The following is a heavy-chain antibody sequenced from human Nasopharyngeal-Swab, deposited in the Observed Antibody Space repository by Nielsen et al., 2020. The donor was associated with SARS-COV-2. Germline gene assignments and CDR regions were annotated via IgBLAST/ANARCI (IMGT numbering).Heavy chain of an antibody. CDR2: IYGGGFVT. CDR3: ASARGSLDY. J-gene: IGHJ4*02. Sequence: WIRQPPGKGLEWVALIYGGGFVTHYVDSVKGRFTVSRDDSRGTLSLQMNSLRVDDTAVYYCASARGSLDYWGQGAVVTVSS. V-gene: IGHV3-23*03.